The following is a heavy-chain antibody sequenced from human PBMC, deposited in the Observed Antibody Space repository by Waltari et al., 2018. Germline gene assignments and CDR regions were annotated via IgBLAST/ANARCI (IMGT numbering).Heavy chain of an antibody. D-gene: IGHD3-3*01. V-gene: IGHV3-23*01. Sequence: EVQLLESGGGLVQPGGSLRLSCAASGFTFSSYAMSWVRQAPGKGLEWVSAISGSGGSTYYADSVKGRFTISRDNSKNTLYLQMNSLRAEDTAVYYCANDQRCLEWSKTYYFDYWGQGTLVTVSS. CDR3: ANDQRCLEWSKTYYFDY. CDR2: ISGSGGST. CDR1: GFTFSSYA. J-gene: IGHJ4*02.